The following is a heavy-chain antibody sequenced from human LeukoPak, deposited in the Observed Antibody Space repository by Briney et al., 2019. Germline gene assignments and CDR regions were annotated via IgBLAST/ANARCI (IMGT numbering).Heavy chain of an antibody. CDR2: INHSGST. V-gene: IGHV4-34*01. J-gene: IGHJ4*02. Sequence: SETLSLTCAVYGVSFSGYYWSWIRQPPGKGLEWIGEINHSGSTNYNPSPKSRVSISVDTSKNQFSLKLSSVTAADTAVYYCARARPPGSDYYYFDYWGQGTLVTVSS. D-gene: IGHD3-22*01. CDR1: GVSFSGYY. CDR3: ARARPPGSDYYYFDY.